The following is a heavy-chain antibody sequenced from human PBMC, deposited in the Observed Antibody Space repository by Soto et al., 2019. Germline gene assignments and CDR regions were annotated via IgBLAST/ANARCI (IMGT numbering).Heavy chain of an antibody. CDR1: GDSIGSISYY. CDR2: IYYSGST. V-gene: IGHV4-39*01. Sequence: SETLSLSCTFSGDSIGSISYYWVWIRQPPGKGLEWIGSIYYSGSTYHNPSLKSRVTISVDTSKNQFSLKLSSVTAADTAVYYCARRQSSSWYGLWGQGTLVTVS. J-gene: IGHJ4*02. D-gene: IGHD6-13*01. CDR3: ARRQSSSWYGL.